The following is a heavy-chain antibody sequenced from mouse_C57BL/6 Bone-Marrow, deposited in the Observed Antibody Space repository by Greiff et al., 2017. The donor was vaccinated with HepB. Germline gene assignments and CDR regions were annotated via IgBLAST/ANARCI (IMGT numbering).Heavy chain of an antibody. CDR1: GYTFTSYC. CDR2: IYPGSGST. V-gene: IGHV1-55*01. J-gene: IGHJ1*03. D-gene: IGHD1-1*01. Sequence: QVQLQQPGAELVKPGASVKMSCKASGYTFTSYCITWVKQRPGKGLEWIGDIYPGSGSTNYNEKFKSKATLTVDNSSSTAYMPLSSLTSEDSAVYYWERYYDGSGLWYVDVWGTGTAITVTS. CDR3: ERYYDGSGLWYVDV.